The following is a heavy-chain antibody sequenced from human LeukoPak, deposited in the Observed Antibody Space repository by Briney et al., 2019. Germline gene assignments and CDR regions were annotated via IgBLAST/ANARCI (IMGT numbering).Heavy chain of an antibody. CDR1: GGSISSGDYY. J-gene: IGHJ2*01. Sequence: SQTLSLTCTVSGGSISSGDYYWSWIRQPPGKGLEWIGYIYYSGSTNYNPSLKSRVTISVDTSKNQFSLKLSSVTAADTAVYYCARESTVTRYFDLWGRGTLVTVSS. D-gene: IGHD4-17*01. CDR3: ARESTVTRYFDL. CDR2: IYYSGST. V-gene: IGHV4-30-4*08.